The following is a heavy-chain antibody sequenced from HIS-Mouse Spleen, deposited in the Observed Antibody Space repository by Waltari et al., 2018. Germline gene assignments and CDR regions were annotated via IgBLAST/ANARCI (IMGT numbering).Heavy chain of an antibody. D-gene: IGHD6-19*01. J-gene: IGHJ4*02. V-gene: IGHV3-30*18. CDR1: GFTFSSYG. CDR3: AKASSGWLDY. CDR2: ISYDGSNK. Sequence: QVQLVESGGGVVQPGRSLRLPWAAPGFTFSSYGMPWVRQAPGKGLEWVAVISYDGSNKYYADSVKGRFTISRDNSKNKLYLQMNSLRAEDTAVYYCAKASSGWLDYWGQGTLVTVSS.